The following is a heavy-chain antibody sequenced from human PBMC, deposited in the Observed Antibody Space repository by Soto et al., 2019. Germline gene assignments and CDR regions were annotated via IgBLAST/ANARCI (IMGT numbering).Heavy chain of an antibody. D-gene: IGHD3-10*01. Sequence: QMQLVESGGGVVQPGRSLRLSCAGSGFIFSSYSMHWVRQAPGKGLEWVADISYDGTTKDYAEFVKGRFAISRDNSKNTLYLQMNSLRAEDTAMFYCVSLGGFGDLPLDNWGQGTLDTVSS. CDR3: VSLGGFGDLPLDN. CDR2: ISYDGTTK. J-gene: IGHJ4*02. V-gene: IGHV3-30*09. CDR1: GFIFSSYS.